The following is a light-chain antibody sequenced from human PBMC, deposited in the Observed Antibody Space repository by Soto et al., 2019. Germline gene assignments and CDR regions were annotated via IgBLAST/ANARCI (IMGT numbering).Light chain of an antibody. J-gene: IGLJ1*01. V-gene: IGLV2-23*01. CDR3: CSYAGSSSYV. CDR2: EGS. Sequence: QSALTQPASVSGSPGQAITISCTGTSSDVWSYSHVSWYQQHPGKAPQLMIYEGSKRPSGVSNRFSGSKSGNTASLTISGLQAEEDDDCYCCSYAGSSSYVFGTGTKLTVL. CDR1: SSDVWSYSH.